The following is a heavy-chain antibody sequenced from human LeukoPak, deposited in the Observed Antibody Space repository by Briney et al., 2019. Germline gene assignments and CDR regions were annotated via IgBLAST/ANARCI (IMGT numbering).Heavy chain of an antibody. D-gene: IGHD6-6*01. CDR1: GFTFSSYS. V-gene: IGHV3-21*01. CDR3: AKGQSSSSPSGDYAFDI. Sequence: GGSLRLSCAASGFTFSSYSMNWVRQAPGKGLEWVSSISSSSSYIYYADSVKGRFTISRDNAKNSLYLQMNSLRAEDTAVYYCAKGQSSSSPSGDYAFDIWGQGTMVTVSS. J-gene: IGHJ3*02. CDR2: ISSSSSYI.